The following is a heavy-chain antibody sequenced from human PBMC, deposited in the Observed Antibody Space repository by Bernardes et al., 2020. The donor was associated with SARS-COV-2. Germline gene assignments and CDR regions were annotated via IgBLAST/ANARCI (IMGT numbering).Heavy chain of an antibody. Sequence: ASVKVSCKASGYTFTDQYINWVRQAPGQGLEWMGWINPDGGGTNYAQNFQGRVTMTRDTSISTVYMELSRLRSDDTAVYYCAGRHITTFNGFDIWGQGTMVTISS. CDR3: AGRHITTFNGFDI. CDR2: INPDGGGT. CDR1: GYTFTDQY. D-gene: IGHD2-21*01. V-gene: IGHV1-2*02. J-gene: IGHJ3*02.